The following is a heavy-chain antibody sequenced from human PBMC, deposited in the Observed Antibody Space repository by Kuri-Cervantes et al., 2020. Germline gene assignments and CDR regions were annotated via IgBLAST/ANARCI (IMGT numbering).Heavy chain of an antibody. J-gene: IGHJ5*02. D-gene: IGHD3-16*02. CDR3: ARDISADWFDP. CDR2: ISYDGSNK. V-gene: IGHV3-30-3*01. Sequence: GESLKISCAASGFTFSSYAMHWVRQAPGKGLEWVAVISYDGSNKYYADSVKGRFTISRDNAKNSLYLQMNRLRAEDTAVYYCARDISADWFDPWGQGTLVTVSS. CDR1: GFTFSSYA.